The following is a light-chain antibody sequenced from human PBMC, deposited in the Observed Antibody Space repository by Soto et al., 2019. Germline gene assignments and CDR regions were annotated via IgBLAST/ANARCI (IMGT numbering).Light chain of an antibody. Sequence: DIVMTQSPLTMHVTPGEPASMSCRSSQSLLYNNTFNYLDWYLQKPGQSPHLLIYLGSNRASGVPDRFSGSGSGTDFSLKISRVGAEDVGTYYCMQALQSLTFGQGTRLEIK. CDR1: QSLLYNNTFNY. CDR3: MQALQSLT. V-gene: IGKV2-28*01. J-gene: IGKJ5*01. CDR2: LGS.